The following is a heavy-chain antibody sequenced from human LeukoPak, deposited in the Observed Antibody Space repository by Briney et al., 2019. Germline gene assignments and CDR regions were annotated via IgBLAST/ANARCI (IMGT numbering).Heavy chain of an antibody. CDR2: INHSGST. J-gene: IGHJ4*02. Sequence: SETLSLTCAVYGGSFSGYYWSWIRQPPGKGLEWIGEINHSGSTNYNPSLKNRVTISVDTSKNQFSLKLSSVTAADTAVYYCARGLMWAAAGFDYWGQGILVTVSS. CDR3: ARGLMWAAAGFDY. CDR1: GGSFSGYY. V-gene: IGHV4-34*01. D-gene: IGHD6-13*01.